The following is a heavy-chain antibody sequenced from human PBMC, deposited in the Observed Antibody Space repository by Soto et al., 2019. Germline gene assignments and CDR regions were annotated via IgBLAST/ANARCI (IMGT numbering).Heavy chain of an antibody. CDR2: IYHSGST. D-gene: IGHD3-10*01. CDR1: GGSISSSNW. V-gene: IGHV4-4*02. Sequence: QVQLQESGPGLVKPSGTLSLTCAVSGGSISSSNWWSWIRQPPGKGLEWIGEIYHSGSTNYNPSLKSRVTISVDKSENQFSLKLSSVTAADTAVYYCAKTRSVRGDLRYFDYWGQGTLVTVSS. CDR3: AKTRSVRGDLRYFDY. J-gene: IGHJ4*02.